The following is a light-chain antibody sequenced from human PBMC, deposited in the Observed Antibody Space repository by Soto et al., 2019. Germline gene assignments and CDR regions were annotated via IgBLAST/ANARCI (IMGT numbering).Light chain of an antibody. J-gene: IGKJ5*01. V-gene: IGKV1-9*01. Sequence: IQLTQSPSSLSASVGDRVTITCRASQDIRSRLAWYRQKPGKAPKLLIYAASTLQSGVPSRFSGSGSGTAFTLTISSLQPEDFATYYCQQLDSYPITFGQGTRLEIK. CDR1: QDIRSR. CDR2: AAS. CDR3: QQLDSYPIT.